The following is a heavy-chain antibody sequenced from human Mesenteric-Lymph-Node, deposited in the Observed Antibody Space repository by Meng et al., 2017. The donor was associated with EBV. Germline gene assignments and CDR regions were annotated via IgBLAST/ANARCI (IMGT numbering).Heavy chain of an antibody. D-gene: IGHD5-12*01. CDR3: ARFGYSGDNYFDY. Sequence: QVKLQESGPGLVKPSQXLSLTCVVSGGSISSGSYYWNWIRQSPETGLEWIGYIHHSGATYYNPSLGSRLTMSIDTSNNRFSLKVASVTAADTAVYYCARFGYSGDNYFDYWGQGTLVTVAS. V-gene: IGHV4-30-4*01. J-gene: IGHJ4*02. CDR2: IHHSGAT. CDR1: GGSISSGSYY.